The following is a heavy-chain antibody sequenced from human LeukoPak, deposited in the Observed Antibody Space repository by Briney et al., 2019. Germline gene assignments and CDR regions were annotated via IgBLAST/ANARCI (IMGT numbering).Heavy chain of an antibody. CDR1: GYTFTGHY. Sequence: ASVKVSCKASGYTFTGHYMHWVRQAPGQGLEWMGWINPNRGGTNYVQKFQGRVIMTRDTSISTACMELSRLRSDDTAVYYCARGASGVYTVTTSWFDPWGQGTLVTVSS. J-gene: IGHJ5*02. CDR2: INPNRGGT. CDR3: ARGASGVYTVTTSWFDP. D-gene: IGHD4-17*01. V-gene: IGHV1-2*02.